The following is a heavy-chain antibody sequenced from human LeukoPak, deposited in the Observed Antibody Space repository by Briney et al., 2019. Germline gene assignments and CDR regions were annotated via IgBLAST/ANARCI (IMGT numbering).Heavy chain of an antibody. J-gene: IGHJ4*02. D-gene: IGHD3-22*01. CDR2: IGTDRST. CDR3: AKHRCPDTSGRLFEY. V-gene: IGHV3-23*01. Sequence: PGGSLRLSCAASGFTFSTSAMSWARQAPGKGLEWVSTIGTDRSTYYADSVKGRLTISRDNSKNTLYLQMNSLRAEDTAVYYCAKHRCPDTSGRLFEYWGQGTLVTVSS. CDR1: GFTFSTSA.